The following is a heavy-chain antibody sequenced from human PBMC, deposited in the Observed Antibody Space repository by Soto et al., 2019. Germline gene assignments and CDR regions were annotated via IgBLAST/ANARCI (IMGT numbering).Heavy chain of an antibody. Sequence: GGSLRLSCAASGFTFSNAWMNWVRQAPGKGLEWVGRIKSKTDGGTTDYAAPVKGRFTISRDDSKNTLYLQMNSLKTEDTAVYYCTTDRPKYGPTYYYYGMDAWGQGTTVTVSS. V-gene: IGHV3-15*07. CDR1: GFTFSNAW. J-gene: IGHJ6*02. D-gene: IGHD3-10*01. CDR3: TTDRPKYGPTYYYYGMDA. CDR2: IKSKTDGGTT.